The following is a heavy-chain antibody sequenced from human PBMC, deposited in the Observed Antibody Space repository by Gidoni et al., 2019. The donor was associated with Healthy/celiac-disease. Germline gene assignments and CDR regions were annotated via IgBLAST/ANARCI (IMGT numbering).Heavy chain of an antibody. CDR2: INPSGGST. V-gene: IGHV1-46*01. CDR1: GYTFTSYY. D-gene: IGHD5-12*01. CDR3: ARDSIVATIDY. Sequence: QVQLVQSGAEVKKPGASVKVSCQASGYTFTSYYMHWVRQAPGQGLEWMGIINPSGGSTSYAQKFQGRVTMTRDTSTSTVYMELSSLRSEDTAVYYCARDSIVATIDYWGQGTLVTVSS. J-gene: IGHJ4*02.